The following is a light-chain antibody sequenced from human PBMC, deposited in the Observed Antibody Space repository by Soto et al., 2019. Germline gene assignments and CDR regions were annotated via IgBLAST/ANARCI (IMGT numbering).Light chain of an antibody. Sequence: DIQMTQSPSTLSASVGDRVTITCRASQSISNFLAWYQRRPGKAPKLLIYRASGLERGVPSRFIGGGSGTEFTLTISSLQPDDCATYFCQRFYSFPITFGGGTKVQIK. J-gene: IGKJ4*01. CDR2: RAS. CDR3: QRFYSFPIT. CDR1: QSISNF. V-gene: IGKV1-5*03.